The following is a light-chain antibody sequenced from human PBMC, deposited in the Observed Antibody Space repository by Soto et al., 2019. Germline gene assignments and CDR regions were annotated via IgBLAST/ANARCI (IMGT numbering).Light chain of an antibody. CDR2: DVS. J-gene: IGLJ1*01. CDR3: CSYAGSHTHYV. V-gene: IGLV2-11*01. CDR1: SSDVGGYNY. Sequence: QSVLTQPRSVSGSPGQTVTISCIGTSSDVGGYNYVSWYQQHPGKAPKLMIYDVSKRPSGVPDRFSGSKSGNTASPTISGLQAEDEADYYCCSYAGSHTHYVFGPGTKVTVL.